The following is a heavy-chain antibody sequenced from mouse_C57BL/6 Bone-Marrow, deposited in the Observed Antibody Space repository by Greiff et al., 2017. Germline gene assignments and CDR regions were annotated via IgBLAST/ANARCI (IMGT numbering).Heavy chain of an antibody. D-gene: IGHD1-1*01. Sequence: EVHLVESGGGLVKPGGSLKLSCAASGFTFSSYAMSWVRQTPEKRLEWVATISDGGSYTYYPDNVKGRFTLSRDNAKNNLYLQMSHLKSEDTAMYYCARYGSSSFAYWGQGTLVTVSA. CDR2: ISDGGSYT. J-gene: IGHJ3*01. V-gene: IGHV5-4*01. CDR1: GFTFSSYA. CDR3: ARYGSSSFAY.